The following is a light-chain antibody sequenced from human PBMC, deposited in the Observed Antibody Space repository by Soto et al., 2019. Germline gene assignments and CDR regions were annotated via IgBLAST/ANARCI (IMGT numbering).Light chain of an antibody. CDR1: QSVSSN. CDR3: QQYNNWPRIP. V-gene: IGKV3-15*01. Sequence: EIVMTQSPATLSVSPGERATLSCRASQSVSSNLAWYQQKPGQAPRLLIYGASTRATGIPARFSGSGSGTEFTLNISSLQSEDFAVYYCQQYNNWPRIPCGQGTRLEIK. J-gene: IGKJ5*01. CDR2: GAS.